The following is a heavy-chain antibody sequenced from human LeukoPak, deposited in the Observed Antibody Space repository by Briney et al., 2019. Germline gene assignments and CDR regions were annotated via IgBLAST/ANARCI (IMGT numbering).Heavy chain of an antibody. CDR3: ARLSGYSGYDFDY. J-gene: IGHJ4*02. Sequence: PGGSLRLSCAASGFTFSSYWMHWVGQAPGKGLVWVSRINSDGSSTSYADSVKGRFTISRDNAKNTLYLQMNSLRAEDTAVYYCARLSGYSGYDFDYWGQGTLVTVSS. D-gene: IGHD5-12*01. CDR2: INSDGSST. CDR1: GFTFSSYW. V-gene: IGHV3-74*01.